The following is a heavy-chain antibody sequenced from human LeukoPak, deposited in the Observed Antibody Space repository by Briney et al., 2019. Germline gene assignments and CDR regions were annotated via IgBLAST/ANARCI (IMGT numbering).Heavy chain of an antibody. D-gene: IGHD4/OR15-4a*01. Sequence: SETLSLTCAVYGGSFSGYYWNWIRQPPGKGLEWIGEINHSGGTNYNPSLKSRVTISVDTSKNQFSLKLSSVTAADTAVYYCARHSAMVTMVDYWGQGALVTVSS. CDR3: ARHSAMVTMVDY. J-gene: IGHJ4*02. CDR1: GGSFSGYY. CDR2: INHSGGT. V-gene: IGHV4-34*01.